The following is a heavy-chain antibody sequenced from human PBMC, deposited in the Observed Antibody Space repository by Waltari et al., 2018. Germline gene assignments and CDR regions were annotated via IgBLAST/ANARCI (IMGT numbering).Heavy chain of an antibody. V-gene: IGHV3-53*01. CDR1: GFIVSNNY. J-gene: IGHJ6*02. Sequence: EVQLVESGGGLIQPGGSLRLSCAASGFIVSNNYMSWVRQAPGKGLGWVSVTKGGGNTFYAESVKGRFTISTDDSSNTLALQMNSLRVEDTAVYYCASDPGFANGMDGWGQGTTVTVSS. CDR2: TKGGGNT. CDR3: ASDPGFANGMDG.